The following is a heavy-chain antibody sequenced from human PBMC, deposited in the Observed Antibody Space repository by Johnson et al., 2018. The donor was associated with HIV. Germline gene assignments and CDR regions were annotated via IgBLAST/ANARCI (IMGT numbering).Heavy chain of an antibody. D-gene: IGHD5-18*01. CDR1: GFTFSSYA. CDR3: AKEGDSSGPIDAFDI. Sequence: VQLVESGGGLVQPGGSLRLSCAVSGFTFSSYAISWVRQAPGKGLEWVSAISGCVGSTYHAVSVQGRFPISRDNSKKTLYQQMNSLRDDDTAVYYCAKEGDSSGPIDAFDIWGQGTLVNVSS. J-gene: IGHJ3*02. CDR2: ISGCVGST. V-gene: IGHV3-23*04.